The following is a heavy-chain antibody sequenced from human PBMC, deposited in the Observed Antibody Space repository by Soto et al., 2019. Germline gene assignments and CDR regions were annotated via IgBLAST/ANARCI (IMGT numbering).Heavy chain of an antibody. J-gene: IGHJ4*02. CDR3: VRDAGSLGY. CDR1: GFTFSTYS. CDR2: ISGSGGTI. V-gene: IGHV3-48*02. Sequence: EVQLVESGGGLVQPGGSLRLSCAGSGFTFSTYSMDWVRQAPGKGLEWISYISGSGGTIYYADSVKGRFTVSRDNAKNSLYLQMSSLRDEHTAVYYCVRDAGSLGYWGQGTLVTVSS.